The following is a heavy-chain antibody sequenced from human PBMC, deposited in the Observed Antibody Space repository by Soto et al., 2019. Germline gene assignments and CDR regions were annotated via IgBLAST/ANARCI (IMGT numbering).Heavy chain of an antibody. CDR3: AKKVTIYAVDPADY. J-gene: IGHJ4*02. D-gene: IGHD3-3*01. CDR2: ISASGDAT. V-gene: IGHV3-23*01. CDR1: GFTFSDFG. Sequence: GGSLRLSCAASGFTFSDFGMSWVRQAPGKGLEWVSVISASGDATYYAASVKGRFTLSRDNSKNTLYLQTNSLTVADTAVYYCAKKVTIYAVDPADYWGQGTQVTVSS.